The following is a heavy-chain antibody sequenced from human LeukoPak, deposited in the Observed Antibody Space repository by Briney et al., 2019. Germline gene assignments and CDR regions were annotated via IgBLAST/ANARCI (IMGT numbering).Heavy chain of an antibody. D-gene: IGHD2-21*02. CDR2: IIPIFGTA. V-gene: IGHV1-69*13. J-gene: IGHJ6*03. CDR3: ARSKKVVVVTAGVYYYYYMDV. Sequence: ASVKVSCKASGGTFSSYAISWVRQAPGQGLEWMGGIIPIFGTANYAQKFQGRVTITADESTSTAYMELSRLRSDDTAVYYCARSKKVVVVTAGVYYYYYMDVWGKGTTVTISS. CDR1: GGTFSSYA.